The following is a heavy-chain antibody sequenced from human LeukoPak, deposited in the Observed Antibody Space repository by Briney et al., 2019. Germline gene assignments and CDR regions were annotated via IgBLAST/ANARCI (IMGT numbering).Heavy chain of an antibody. Sequence: GGSLRLSCAASGFTFSSYAMSWVRQAPGEGLEWVSVISGSGRTTFYADSVKGRFTISRDNAKNSLYLQMNSLRAEDTAVYYCAREGNYYDRVPGAFDIWGQGTMVTVSS. CDR2: ISGSGRTT. CDR1: GFTFSSYA. V-gene: IGHV3-23*01. J-gene: IGHJ3*02. D-gene: IGHD3-10*02. CDR3: AREGNYYDRVPGAFDI.